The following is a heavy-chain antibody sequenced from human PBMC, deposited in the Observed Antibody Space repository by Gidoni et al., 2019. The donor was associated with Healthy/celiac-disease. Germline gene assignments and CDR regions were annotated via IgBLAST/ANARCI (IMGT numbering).Heavy chain of an antibody. Sequence: QITLKESGPTLVKPTQTLTLTCTFSGFSLSTSGVGVGWIRQPPGKALEWLALIYWDDDKRYSPSLKSRLTITKDTSKNQVVLTMTNMDPVDTATYYCAHRRGGARMYSSGWYSDYWGQGTLVTVSS. CDR1: GFSLSTSGVG. D-gene: IGHD6-19*01. V-gene: IGHV2-5*02. CDR2: IYWDDDK. J-gene: IGHJ4*02. CDR3: AHRRGGARMYSSGWYSDY.